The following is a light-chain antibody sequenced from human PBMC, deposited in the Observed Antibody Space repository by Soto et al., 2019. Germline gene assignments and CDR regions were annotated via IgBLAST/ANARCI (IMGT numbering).Light chain of an antibody. CDR3: QQYGSSPPIT. Sequence: EMVMTQSPVTLSVSPGERATLSCRASQSVSSNYLAWYQQKPGQAPRLLIYGASSRATGIPDRFSGSGSGTDFTLTISRLEPEDFAVYYCQQYGSSPPITFGQGTRLEIK. CDR1: QSVSSNY. V-gene: IGKV3-20*01. J-gene: IGKJ5*01. CDR2: GAS.